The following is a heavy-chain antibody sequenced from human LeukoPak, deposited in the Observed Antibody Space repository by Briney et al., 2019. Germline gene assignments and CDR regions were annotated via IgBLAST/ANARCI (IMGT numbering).Heavy chain of an antibody. J-gene: IGHJ5*02. V-gene: IGHV4-38-2*02. D-gene: IGHD3-3*01. CDR3: ARDSVYDFWSGLEWFDP. CDR1: GYSISSGYY. Sequence: PSETLSLTRTVSGYSISSGYYWGWIRQPPGKGLEWIGSIYHSGSTYYNPSLKSRVTISVDTSKNQFSLKLSSVTAADTAVYYCARDSVYDFWSGLEWFDPWGQGTLVTVSS. CDR2: IYHSGST.